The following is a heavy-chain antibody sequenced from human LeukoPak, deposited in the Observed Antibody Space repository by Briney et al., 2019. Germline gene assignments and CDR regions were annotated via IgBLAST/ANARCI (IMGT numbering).Heavy chain of an antibody. Sequence: PRASVKVSCKASGGTFSSYAISWVRQAPGQGLEWMGGIIPIFGTANYAQKFQGRVTISRDTSTSTVSMDLRSLRADDSAVYFCARDRPDLQIGPQGGLITTLAGQGYFENWGQGTLVTVSS. CDR2: IIPIFGTA. CDR1: GGTFSSYA. J-gene: IGHJ4*02. D-gene: IGHD6-19*01. CDR3: ARDRPDLQIGPQGGLITTLAGQGYFEN. V-gene: IGHV1-69*05.